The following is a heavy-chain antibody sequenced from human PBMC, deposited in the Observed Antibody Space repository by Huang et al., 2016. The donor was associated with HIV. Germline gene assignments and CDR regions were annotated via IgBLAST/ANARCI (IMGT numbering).Heavy chain of an antibody. CDR1: TFRFGAYW. V-gene: IGHV3-7*01. J-gene: IGHJ6*02. D-gene: IGHD1-7*01. Sequence: VESGGRLVQPGGSIRLSCVGSTFRFGAYWMSWVRQSPGKGLEGVANIKQDESEKYYVDSVKGRFNISRDNAKKVLFLEMNNVRVEDTATYYCATKTAPMDIWGQGTTVTVS. CDR2: IKQDESEK. CDR3: ATKTAPMDI.